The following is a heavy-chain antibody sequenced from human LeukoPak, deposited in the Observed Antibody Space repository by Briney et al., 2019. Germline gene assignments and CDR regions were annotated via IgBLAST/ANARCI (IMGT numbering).Heavy chain of an antibody. J-gene: IGHJ4*02. V-gene: IGHV3-33*01. CDR1: RFTFTDYG. D-gene: IGHD2-15*01. CDR3: ARDWCGGGSCYYFDH. CDR2: IWYDGSGK. Sequence: GGSLRLSCAASRFTFTDYGMHWVRQPPGKGLEWVALIWYDGSGKYYADSVKGRFTISRDNSKNTLYLQMNSLRAEDTAVYYCARDWCGGGSCYYFDHWGQGTPVTVSS.